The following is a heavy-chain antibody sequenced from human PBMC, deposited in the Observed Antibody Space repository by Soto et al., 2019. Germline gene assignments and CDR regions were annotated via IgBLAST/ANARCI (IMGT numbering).Heavy chain of an antibody. CDR2: INHSGST. D-gene: IGHD2-2*01. Sequence: SETLSLTCAVYGGSFSGYYWSWIRQPPGKGLEWIGEINHSGSTNYNPSLKSRVTISVDTSKNQFSLKLSSVTAADTAVYYCARAPGYQLRWFDPWGQGTLVTVSS. CDR1: GGSFSGYY. V-gene: IGHV4-34*01. CDR3: ARAPGYQLRWFDP. J-gene: IGHJ5*02.